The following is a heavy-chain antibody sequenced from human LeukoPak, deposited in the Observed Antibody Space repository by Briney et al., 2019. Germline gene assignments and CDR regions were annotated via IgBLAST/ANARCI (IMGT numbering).Heavy chain of an antibody. Sequence: PSETLSLTCTVSGGSISSSSYYWGWIRQPPGKGLEWIGSIYYSGSTYYNPSLKSRVTISVDTSKNQFSLKLSSVTAADTAVYYCARDHGRADSSGRYRPEEYDAFDIWGQGTMVTVSS. CDR1: GGSISSSSYY. D-gene: IGHD6-19*01. J-gene: IGHJ3*02. V-gene: IGHV4-39*07. CDR2: IYYSGST. CDR3: ARDHGRADSSGRYRPEEYDAFDI.